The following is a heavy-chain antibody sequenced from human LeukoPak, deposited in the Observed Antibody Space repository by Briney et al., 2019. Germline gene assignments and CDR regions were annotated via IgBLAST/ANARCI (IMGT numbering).Heavy chain of an antibody. Sequence: GRSLRLSCAASGFTLDDYAMPWVRQAPGKGLEWVSGISWNSGSIGYADSVKGRFTISRDNAKNSLYLQMNSLRAEDTALYYCAKNLAVAGNVFDYWGQGTLVTVSS. J-gene: IGHJ4*02. CDR1: GFTLDDYA. CDR3: AKNLAVAGNVFDY. CDR2: ISWNSGSI. V-gene: IGHV3-9*01. D-gene: IGHD6-19*01.